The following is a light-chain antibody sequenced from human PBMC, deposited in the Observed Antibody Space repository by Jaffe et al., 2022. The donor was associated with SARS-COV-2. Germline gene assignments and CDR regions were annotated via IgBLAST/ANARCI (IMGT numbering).Light chain of an antibody. Sequence: QSALTQPASVSGSPGQSITISCTGTSSDVADYNSVSWYQHDPGKVPKLIIYDVTNRPSGVSTRFSGSKSGNTASLTISGLQADDEADYFCSSFTSTSTYVFGGGTRVTVL. CDR3: SSFTSTSTYV. V-gene: IGLV2-14*03. J-gene: IGLJ1*01. CDR2: DVT. CDR1: SSDVADYNS.